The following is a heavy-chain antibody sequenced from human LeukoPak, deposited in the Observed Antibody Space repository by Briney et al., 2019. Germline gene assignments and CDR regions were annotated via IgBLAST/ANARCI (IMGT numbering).Heavy chain of an antibody. CDR1: GGSISRYY. V-gene: IGHV4-4*07. J-gene: IGHJ4*02. CDR3: ARGAGASGYDYYFDY. CDR2: IYPTGST. D-gene: IGHD5-12*01. Sequence: SETLSLTCTVSGGSISRYYWSWIRQPAGKGLEWIGRIYPTGSTKYNPSLKSRVTMSLDTSKNQFSLKLSSVTAADTAVYYCARGAGASGYDYYFDYWGQGTLVTVSS.